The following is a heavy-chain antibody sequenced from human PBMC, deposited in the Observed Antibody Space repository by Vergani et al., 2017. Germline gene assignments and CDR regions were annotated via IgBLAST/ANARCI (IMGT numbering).Heavy chain of an antibody. Sequence: EVQLVESGGGLVKPGGSLRLSCAASGFTFNNAWMNWVRQAPGKGLEWVGRIKSKTDGGTTDYTAPVKGRFTISRDDSKNTLYLQMNSLRAEDTAVYYCARLSYDTTPYLQGGYDCWGQGTLVSVSS. CDR3: ARLSYDTTPYLQGGYDC. CDR2: IKSKTDGGTT. D-gene: IGHD3-22*01. J-gene: IGHJ4*02. V-gene: IGHV3-15*01. CDR1: GFTFNNAW.